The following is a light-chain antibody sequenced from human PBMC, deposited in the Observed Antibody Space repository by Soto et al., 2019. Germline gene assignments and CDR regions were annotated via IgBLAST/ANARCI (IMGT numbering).Light chain of an antibody. CDR2: DAS. CDR3: QQRSKWPWT. CDR1: QSVSSY. Sequence: EIVLTQSPATLSLSPGERATLSCRASQSVSSYLAWYQQKPGQAPSLLIYDASNRATGIPARFSGSGSGTDFNLTISSLEPEDFAVYYCQQRSKWPWTFCQGAKVEIK. V-gene: IGKV3-11*01. J-gene: IGKJ1*01.